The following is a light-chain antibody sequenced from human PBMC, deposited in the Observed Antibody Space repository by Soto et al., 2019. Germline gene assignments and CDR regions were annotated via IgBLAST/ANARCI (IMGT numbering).Light chain of an antibody. J-gene: IGLJ3*02. V-gene: IGLV2-11*01. CDR3: CSYAGSYTLWV. CDR2: DVT. CDR1: SSDVGGYNY. Sequence: QSALTQPRSVSGSPGQSVTISCTGTSSDVGGYNYVSWYQQYPGKAPKLIIYDVTKRPSGVPDRFSGSKSGNTASLTISGLQAEDEADYYCCSYAGSYTLWVFGRGTQLTVL.